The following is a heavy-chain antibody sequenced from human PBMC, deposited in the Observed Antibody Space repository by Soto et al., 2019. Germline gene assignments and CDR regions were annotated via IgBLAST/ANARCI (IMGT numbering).Heavy chain of an antibody. CDR2: ISWNSGSI. CDR3: AKAGICSGGSCGYDY. D-gene: IGHD2-15*01. V-gene: IGHV3-9*01. Sequence: GGSLRLSCAASGFTFDDYAMHWVRQAPGKGLEWVSGISWNSGSIGYADSVKGRFTISRDNAKNSLYLQMNSLRAEDTALYYCAKAGICSGGSCGYDYWGQGTLVTVSS. CDR1: GFTFDDYA. J-gene: IGHJ4*02.